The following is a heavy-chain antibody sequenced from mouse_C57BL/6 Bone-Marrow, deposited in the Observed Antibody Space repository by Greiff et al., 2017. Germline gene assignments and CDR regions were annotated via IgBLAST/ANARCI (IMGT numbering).Heavy chain of an antibody. Sequence: EVKLVESGGGLVQPGGSLKLSCAASGFTFSDYYMYWVRQTPEKRLEWVAYISNGGGSTYYPDTVKGRFTISRDNAKNTLYLQMRRLKSEDTAMYYCARHEDYSNYFYYYAMDYWGQGTSVTVSS. J-gene: IGHJ4*01. CDR2: ISNGGGST. V-gene: IGHV5-12*01. CDR3: ARHEDYSNYFYYYAMDY. D-gene: IGHD2-5*01. CDR1: GFTFSDYY.